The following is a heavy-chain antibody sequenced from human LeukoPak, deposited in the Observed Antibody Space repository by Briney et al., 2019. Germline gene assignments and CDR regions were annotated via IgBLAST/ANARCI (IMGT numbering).Heavy chain of an antibody. Sequence: PSETLSLTCTVSGGSVSSGIYYWTWIRQPPGKGLEWIGYIYYSGSTNYNPSLKSRVTISVDTSKNQFSLKLSSVTAADTAVYHCARDIAYGANSLDYWGQGTLVTVSS. D-gene: IGHD4-23*01. CDR1: GGSVSSGIYY. CDR3: ARDIAYGANSLDY. J-gene: IGHJ4*02. V-gene: IGHV4-61*01. CDR2: IYYSGST.